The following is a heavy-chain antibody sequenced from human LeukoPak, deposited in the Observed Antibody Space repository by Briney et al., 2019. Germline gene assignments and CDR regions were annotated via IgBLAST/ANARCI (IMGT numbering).Heavy chain of an antibody. V-gene: IGHV3-30-3*01. CDR3: AKAHVLRYFDWLPNFDY. CDR2: ISYDGSNK. CDR1: GFTFSSYA. D-gene: IGHD3-9*01. Sequence: PGGSLRLSCAASGFTFSSYAMHWVRQAPGKGLEWVAVISYDGSNKYYADSVKGRFTISRDNSKNTLYLQMNSLRAEDTAVYYCAKAHVLRYFDWLPNFDYWGQGTLVTVSS. J-gene: IGHJ4*02.